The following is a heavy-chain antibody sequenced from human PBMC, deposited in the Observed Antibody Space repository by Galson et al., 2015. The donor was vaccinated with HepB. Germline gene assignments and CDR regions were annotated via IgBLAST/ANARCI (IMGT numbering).Heavy chain of an antibody. CDR3: ARVVLSVSYCYFDF. D-gene: IGHD1-26*01. Sequence: SLRLSCAASGFTFSSFTMNWVRQAPGKRLEWVSYISTTGTNIFYVDSVKGRFAVSRDNAKNSLYLQMNSLRAEDTAIYYCARVVLSVSYCYFDFWGQGTLVTVSS. V-gene: IGHV3-48*01. CDR2: ISTTGTNI. CDR1: GFTFSSFT. J-gene: IGHJ4*02.